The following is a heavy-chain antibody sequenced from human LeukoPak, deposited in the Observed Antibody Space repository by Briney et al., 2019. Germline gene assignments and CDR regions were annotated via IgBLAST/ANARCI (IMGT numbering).Heavy chain of an antibody. Sequence: GGSLRLSCVASGFTFSSYGMNWVRQAPGKGLEWVSSISSSSSYIYYADSVKGRFTISRDNAKNSLYLQMNSLRAEDTAVYYCAKDLRGNDFWSGYPFDYWGXXTLVTVSS. J-gene: IGHJ4*02. CDR3: AKDLRGNDFWSGYPFDY. CDR1: GFTFSSYG. D-gene: IGHD3-3*01. V-gene: IGHV3-21*04. CDR2: ISSSSSYI.